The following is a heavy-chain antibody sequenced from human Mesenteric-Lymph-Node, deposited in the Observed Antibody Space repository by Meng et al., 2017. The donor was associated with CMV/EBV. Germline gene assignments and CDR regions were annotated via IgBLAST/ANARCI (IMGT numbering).Heavy chain of an antibody. CDR1: GGSVRSRNW. D-gene: IGHD3/OR15-3a*01. Sequence: LTCAVSGGSVRSRNWWRWVRQPPGKGLEWIGEIFHSGRTNYNPALKSRVTISVDKSKNHFSLQLSSVTAADTAIYYCSSRWTGYYVYWGQGTLVTVSS. CDR3: SSRWTGYYVY. J-gene: IGHJ4*02. V-gene: IGHV4-4*02. CDR2: IFHSGRT.